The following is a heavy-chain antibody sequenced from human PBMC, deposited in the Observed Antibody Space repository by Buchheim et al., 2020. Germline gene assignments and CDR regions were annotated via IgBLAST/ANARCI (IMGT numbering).Heavy chain of an antibody. Sequence: EVQLLESGGGLVQPGGSLRLSCAASGFTFSSYAMSWVRQAPGKGLEWVSAISGSGGSTYYADSVKGRFTIPRENSKNRLYLQMNSLRAEDTAVYYCAKAHARLLLRADYFQHWGQGTL. J-gene: IGHJ1*01. D-gene: IGHD3-22*01. V-gene: IGHV3-23*01. CDR3: AKAHARLLLRADYFQH. CDR2: ISGSGGST. CDR1: GFTFSSYA.